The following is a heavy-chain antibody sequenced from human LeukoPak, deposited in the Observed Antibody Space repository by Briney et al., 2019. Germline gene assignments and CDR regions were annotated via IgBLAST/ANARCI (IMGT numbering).Heavy chain of an antibody. CDR1: EFTFGTYW. CDR2: INSDGSST. D-gene: IGHD1-26*01. Sequence: GGSLRLSCAASEFTFGTYWMHWVRQAPGKGLVWVSRINSDGSSTNYADSVKGRFTISRDNAKNTLYLQMNSLSTEDTAVYYCARAVFIVGATDWGQGTLVTVSS. J-gene: IGHJ4*02. V-gene: IGHV3-74*01. CDR3: ARAVFIVGATD.